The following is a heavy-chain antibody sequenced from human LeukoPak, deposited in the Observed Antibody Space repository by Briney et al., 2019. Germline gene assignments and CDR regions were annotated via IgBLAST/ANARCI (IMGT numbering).Heavy chain of an antibody. CDR1: GGSISSYY. D-gene: IGHD6-13*01. V-gene: IGHV4-59*01. Sequence: SETLSLTCTVSGGSISSYYWSWIRQPPGKGLEWIGYIYYSGSINYNPSLKSRVTISVDTSKNQFSLKLSSVTAADTAVYYCARGRVAAAGYDNYYYGMDVWGQGTTVTVSS. CDR2: IYYSGSI. CDR3: ARGRVAAAGYDNYYYGMDV. J-gene: IGHJ6*02.